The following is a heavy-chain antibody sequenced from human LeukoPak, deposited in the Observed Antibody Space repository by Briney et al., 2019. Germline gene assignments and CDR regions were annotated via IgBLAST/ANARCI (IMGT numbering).Heavy chain of an antibody. J-gene: IGHJ4*02. Sequence: SETLSLTCTVSGGSISSYYWSWTRQPPGKGLEWIGYIYYSGSTNYNPSLKSRVTISVDTSKNQFSLKLSSVTAADTAVYYCARVRGSGWVDYWGQGTLVTVSS. CDR2: IYYSGST. D-gene: IGHD6-19*01. CDR1: GGSISSYY. V-gene: IGHV4-59*01. CDR3: ARVRGSGWVDY.